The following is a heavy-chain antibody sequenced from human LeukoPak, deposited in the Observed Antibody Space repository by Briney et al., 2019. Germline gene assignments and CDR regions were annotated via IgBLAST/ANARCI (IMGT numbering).Heavy chain of an antibody. CDR2: INHSGST. D-gene: IGHD3-10*01. CDR1: GGSFSGYY. Sequence: SETLSLTCAVYGGSFSGYYWSWIRQPPGKGLEWIGEINHSGSTNYNPSLKSRVTISVDTSKNQFSLKLSSVTAADTAVYYCARHAYYYGSGSYRPAANWFDPWGQGTLVTVSS. CDR3: ARHAYYYGSGSYRPAANWFDP. J-gene: IGHJ5*02. V-gene: IGHV4-34*01.